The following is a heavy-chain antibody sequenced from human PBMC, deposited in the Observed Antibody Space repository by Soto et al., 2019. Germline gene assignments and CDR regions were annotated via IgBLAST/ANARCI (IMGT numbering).Heavy chain of an antibody. V-gene: IGHV4-34*01. J-gene: IGHJ1*01. Sequence: SETLSLTCAVYGGSFSGYYWSWIRQPPGKGLEWIGEINHSGSTNYNPSLKSRVTISVDTSKNQFSLKLSSVTAADTAVYYCARGAAIAAAGTGYFQHWGQGTLVTVSS. CDR3: ARGAAIAAAGTGYFQH. CDR2: INHSGST. CDR1: GGSFSGYY. D-gene: IGHD6-13*01.